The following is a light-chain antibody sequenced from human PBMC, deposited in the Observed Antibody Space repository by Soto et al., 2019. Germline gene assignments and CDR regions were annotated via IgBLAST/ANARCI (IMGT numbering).Light chain of an antibody. CDR2: GAS. CDR1: QSISSSY. Sequence: EIVLTQSPGTLSLSPGERATLSCRASQSISSSYLAWYQQRPGQAPRLLIYGASSRATGIPDRFSGSGSGTDFTLSISRLEPEDFAAYYCQQYGTSPYTFGQGTELEIK. V-gene: IGKV3-20*01. CDR3: QQYGTSPYT. J-gene: IGKJ2*01.